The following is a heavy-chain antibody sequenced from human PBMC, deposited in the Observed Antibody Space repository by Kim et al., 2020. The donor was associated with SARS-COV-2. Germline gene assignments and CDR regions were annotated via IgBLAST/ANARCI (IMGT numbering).Heavy chain of an antibody. CDR1: GFTFSSYA. CDR2: ISSNGGST. Sequence: GGSLRLSCAASGFTFSSYAMHWVRQAPGKGLEYVSAISSNGGSTYYANSVKGRFTISRDNSKNTLYLQMGSLRAEDMAVYYCARARHHYSSSWGTYIFDYWGQGTLVTVSS. CDR3: ARARHHYSSSWGTYIFDY. J-gene: IGHJ4*02. V-gene: IGHV3-64*01. D-gene: IGHD6-13*01.